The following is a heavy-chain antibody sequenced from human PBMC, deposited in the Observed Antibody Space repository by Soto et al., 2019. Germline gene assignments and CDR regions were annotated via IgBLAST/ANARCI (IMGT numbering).Heavy chain of an antibody. CDR3: ARVPLESGYDWADPP. J-gene: IGHJ3*01. V-gene: IGHV1-46*03. CDR1: GYTFTTYS. Sequence: GASVKVSCKTSGYTFTTYSMDWVRQAPGQGLEWMGIINPTDGSTTYAQKFQGRVTMTRDTSTSTFYMELSNLRSEDTAVYYCARVPLESGYDWADPPWGQGTMVTVSS. CDR2: INPTDGST. D-gene: IGHD5-12*01.